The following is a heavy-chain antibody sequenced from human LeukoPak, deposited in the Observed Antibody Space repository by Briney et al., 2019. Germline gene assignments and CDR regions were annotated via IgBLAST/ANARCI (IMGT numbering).Heavy chain of an antibody. CDR3: ARHSGLEKCSLSWADY. D-gene: IGHD3-3*01. CDR1: LGSTSGDF. CDR2: IYDSGSN. J-gene: IGHJ4*02. V-gene: IGHV4-59*08. Sequence: PETLSLSPTLSLGSTSGDFGSSIREPPGKGLECMGYIYDSGSNNYNPSLKSRVTISVDTSKIPFSLKLSTVTAADTSVCDCARHSGLEKCSLSWADYCGEGTLVAVSA.